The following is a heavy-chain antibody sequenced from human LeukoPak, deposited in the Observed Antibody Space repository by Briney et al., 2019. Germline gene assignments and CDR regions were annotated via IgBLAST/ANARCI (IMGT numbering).Heavy chain of an antibody. CDR1: GGTFSSYA. V-gene: IGHV1-69*04. J-gene: IGHJ4*02. Sequence: ASVKVSCKASGGTFSSYAISWVRQAPGQGLEWMGRIIPILGIANYAQKFQGRVTITADKSTSTAYMELSSLRSEDTAVYYCARGLYHSIVGATTEDYWGQGTLVTVSS. CDR2: IIPILGIA. D-gene: IGHD1-26*01. CDR3: ARGLYHSIVGATTEDY.